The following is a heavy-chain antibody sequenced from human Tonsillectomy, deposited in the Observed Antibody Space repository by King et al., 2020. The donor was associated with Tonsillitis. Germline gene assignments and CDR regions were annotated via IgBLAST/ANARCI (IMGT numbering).Heavy chain of an antibody. V-gene: IGHV3-30*18. CDR1: GFSFSSFG. J-gene: IGHJ6*02. Sequence: VPLVASGGGVVQPGRSLRLSCAASGFSFSSFGMHWVRQAPGKGLEWVAVISYDETNKFYADSVKGRFTISRDNSKNTLYLQMNSLRAEDTAVYYCAKSRLAMVFYYGMDVWGQGTTVTVSS. CDR2: ISYDETNK. CDR3: AKSRLAMVFYYGMDV. D-gene: IGHD5-18*01.